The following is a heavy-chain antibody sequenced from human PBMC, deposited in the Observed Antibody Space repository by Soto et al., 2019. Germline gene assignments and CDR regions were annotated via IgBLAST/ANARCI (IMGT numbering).Heavy chain of an antibody. V-gene: IGHV2-5*02. CDR3: VSRIPSWVFDY. Sequence: SGPTLVNPTQTLTLTCTFSGFSLSTNGVGVGWIRQPPGEALAWLARIYWDDDKRYSPSLKSRLTITKDTSKNQAVLTMTNMDPVDTAVYFCVSRIPSWVFDYWGQGTLVTVSS. CDR1: GFSLSTNGVG. J-gene: IGHJ4*01. D-gene: IGHD3-16*01. CDR2: IYWDDDK.